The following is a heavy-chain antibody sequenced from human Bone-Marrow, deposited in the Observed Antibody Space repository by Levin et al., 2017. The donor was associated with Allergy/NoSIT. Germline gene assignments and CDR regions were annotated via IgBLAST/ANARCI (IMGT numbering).Heavy chain of an antibody. J-gene: IGHJ4*02. CDR3: ARGHYGPYYFDY. D-gene: IGHD4-17*01. Sequence: SLLLSCAASGFTVSSNYMSWVRQAPGTLLSFFSFISSFGSPSYADSVKGRFTISRDNSKNTLYLQMNSLRAEDTAVYYCARGHYGPYYFDYWGQGTLVTVSS. CDR1: GFTVSSNY. V-gene: IGHV3-53*01. CDR2: ISSFGSP.